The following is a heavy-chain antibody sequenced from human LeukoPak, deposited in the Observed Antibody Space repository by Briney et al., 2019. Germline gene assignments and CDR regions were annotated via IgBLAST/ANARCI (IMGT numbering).Heavy chain of an antibody. Sequence: PGGSLRLSCAASGFTFSSYEMNWVRQAPGKGLEWISYISSTGSTMYYADSVKGRFTISRDNAKNSLSLQMNSLRAEDTAVYYCARETFDYWGQGNLVTVSS. CDR2: ISSTGSTM. V-gene: IGHV3-48*03. J-gene: IGHJ4*02. CDR3: ARETFDY. CDR1: GFTFSSYE.